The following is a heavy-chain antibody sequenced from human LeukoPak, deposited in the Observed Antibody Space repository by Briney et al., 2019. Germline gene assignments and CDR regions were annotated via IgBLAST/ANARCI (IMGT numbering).Heavy chain of an antibody. Sequence: ASVKDSCKASGYTFTSYGISWVRQAPGQGLEWMGWISAYNGNTNYAQKLQGRVTMTTDTSTSTAYMELRSLRSDDTAVYYCARVRAAAGLFQHWGQGTLVTVSS. D-gene: IGHD6-13*01. J-gene: IGHJ1*01. CDR3: ARVRAAAGLFQH. CDR1: GYTFTSYG. CDR2: ISAYNGNT. V-gene: IGHV1-18*01.